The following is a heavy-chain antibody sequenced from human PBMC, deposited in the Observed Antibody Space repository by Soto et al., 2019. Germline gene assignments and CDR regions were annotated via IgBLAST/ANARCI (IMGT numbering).Heavy chain of an antibody. Sequence: EVQLVESGGGLVQPGGSLRLSCEASGFTFRNYDMHWVRQGTGKGLEWVSGISAAGDPDYADSVEGRFTISRENAQNSFLLQRNSRSVGDTAVYYCARTDRDFYGLDVWGQGTTVIVSS. CDR1: GFTFRNYD. CDR2: ISAAGDP. J-gene: IGHJ6*02. V-gene: IGHV3-13*05. CDR3: ARTDRDFYGLDV.